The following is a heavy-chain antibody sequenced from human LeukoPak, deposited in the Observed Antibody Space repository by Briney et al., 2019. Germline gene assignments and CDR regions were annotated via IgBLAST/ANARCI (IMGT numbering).Heavy chain of an antibody. CDR2: INPNSGGT. CDR3: ARASGGWYRMDV. V-gene: IGHV1-2*06. J-gene: IGHJ6*02. Sequence: GASVKVSCKASGYTFTDYYMQWVRQAPGQGLEWMGRINPNSGGTNYAQTFQGRVTMTRDTSISTAYMELSGLKSGDTAVYYCARASGGWYRMDVWGQGTTVTVSS. CDR1: GYTFTDYY. D-gene: IGHD6-19*01.